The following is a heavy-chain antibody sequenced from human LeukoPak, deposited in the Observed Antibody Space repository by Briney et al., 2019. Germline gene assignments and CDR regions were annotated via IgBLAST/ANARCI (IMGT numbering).Heavy chain of an antibody. V-gene: IGHV3-23*01. D-gene: IGHD2-21*02. J-gene: IGHJ3*02. CDR3: AKDLVVTAIEGAFDI. CDR2: ISGSGGST. CDR1: GFTFDTYA. Sequence: GGSLRLSCAASGFTFDTYAMTWVRQAPGKGLEWVSAISGSGGSTYYADSVKGRFTISRDNSKNTLYLQMNSLRAEDTAVYYCAKDLVVTAIEGAFDIWGQGTMVTVSS.